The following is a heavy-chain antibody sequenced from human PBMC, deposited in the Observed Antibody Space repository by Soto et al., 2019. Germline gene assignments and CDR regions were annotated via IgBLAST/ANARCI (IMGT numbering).Heavy chain of an antibody. CDR3: AREGVTMVRGTGDYYYYGMDV. CDR1: GYTFTNFG. V-gene: IGHV1-18*01. CDR2: ISAYNGNT. J-gene: IGHJ6*02. D-gene: IGHD3-10*01. Sequence: ASVKVSCKASGYTFTNFGISWVRQAPGQGLEWMGWISAYNGNTNYAQNFQGRVTMTTDTSTSTAYMELRSLRSDDTAVYYCAREGVTMVRGTGDYYYYGMDVWG.